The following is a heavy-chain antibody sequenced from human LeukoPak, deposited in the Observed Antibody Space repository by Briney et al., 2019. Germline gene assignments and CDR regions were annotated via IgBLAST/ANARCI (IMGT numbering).Heavy chain of an antibody. D-gene: IGHD3-22*01. CDR2: ISSGSTHI. CDR1: GFTFSSYS. J-gene: IGHJ1*01. V-gene: IGHV3-21*01. Sequence: GGSLRLSCAASGFTFSSYSMTWVRQAPGKGLEWFSSISSGSTHIYYEDSVKGGFTFSRDNVKNTLYLQINSLRADNKAVYYCTRKGYYASIGYLGYFQSCGEGTLSTVSS. CDR3: TRKGYYASIGYLGYFQS.